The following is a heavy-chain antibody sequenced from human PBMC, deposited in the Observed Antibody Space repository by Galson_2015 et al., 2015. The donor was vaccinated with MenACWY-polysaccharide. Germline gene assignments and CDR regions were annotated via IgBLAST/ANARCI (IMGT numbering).Heavy chain of an antibody. CDR3: ATAEPRKCNFDC. J-gene: IGHJ4*02. Sequence: SVKVSCKASGCVFTSYHIHWVRQAPGQGLEWMGVMYGAGARATQAQKFQGRVTVSRETSTNTVYMEVSSLTSEDTAMYYCATAEPRKCNFDCSGQGAPLTVSS. V-gene: IGHV1-46*01. CDR1: GCVFTSYH. D-gene: IGHD1-26*01. CDR2: MYGAGARA.